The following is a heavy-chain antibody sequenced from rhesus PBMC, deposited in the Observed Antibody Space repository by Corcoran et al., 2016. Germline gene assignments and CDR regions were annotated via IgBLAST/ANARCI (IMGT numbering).Heavy chain of an antibody. J-gene: IGHJ4*01. V-gene: IGHV4-80*01. Sequence: QVQLQESGPGLVKPSETLSLTCGFSGGSFSSYWWSWIRQSPGKGLEWIGEINGNRGINRSNPSLKSRVTISKDASKNQLSLNRNAVTAADTAVYYCARDEGYTGYRYYFDYWGQGVLVTVAS. CDR3: ARDEGYTGYRYYFDY. CDR2: INGNRGIN. CDR1: GGSFSSYW. D-gene: IGHD5-30*01.